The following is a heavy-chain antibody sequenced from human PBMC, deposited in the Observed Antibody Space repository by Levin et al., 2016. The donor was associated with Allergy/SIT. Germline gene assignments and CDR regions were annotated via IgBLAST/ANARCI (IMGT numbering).Heavy chain of an antibody. D-gene: IGHD3-3*01. J-gene: IGHJ6*02. Sequence: SETLFLTCTVSGGSISSYYWSWIRQPPGKGLEWIGYIYYSGSTNYNPSLKSRVTISVDTSKNQFSLKLSSVTAADTAVYYCARDQGRITIFGVAYYGMDVWGQGTTVTVSS. CDR1: GGSISSYY. CDR3: ARDQGRITIFGVAYYGMDV. CDR2: IYYSGST. V-gene: IGHV4-59*01.